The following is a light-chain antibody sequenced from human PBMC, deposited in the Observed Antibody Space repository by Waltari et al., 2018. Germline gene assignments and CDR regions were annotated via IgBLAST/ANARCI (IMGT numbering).Light chain of an antibody. V-gene: IGLV3-19*01. Sequence: SSELTQDPAVSVALGQTVRITCQGDSLRTYYVSWFHQKPGQAPALVIYGKNNRPSGIPDRFSASRSGSPASLTIIGAQAEDEADYYCHARDSSGDVVIGGGTKLTVV. CDR3: HARDSSGDVV. CDR1: SLRTYY. CDR2: GKN. J-gene: IGLJ2*01.